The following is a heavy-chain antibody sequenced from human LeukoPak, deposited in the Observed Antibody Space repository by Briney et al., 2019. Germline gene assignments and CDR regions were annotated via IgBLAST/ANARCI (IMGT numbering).Heavy chain of an antibody. CDR1: GFTFSSYS. V-gene: IGHV3-21*01. Sequence: GGTLRLSCAASGFTFSSYSMNWVRQAPGKGLEWVSSISSSSSYIYYADSVKGRFTISRANAKNSLYLQMNSLRAEDTAVYYCARDQSSVAGTTYNWFDPWGQGTLVTVSS. CDR2: ISSSSSYI. D-gene: IGHD6-19*01. J-gene: IGHJ5*02. CDR3: ARDQSSVAGTTYNWFDP.